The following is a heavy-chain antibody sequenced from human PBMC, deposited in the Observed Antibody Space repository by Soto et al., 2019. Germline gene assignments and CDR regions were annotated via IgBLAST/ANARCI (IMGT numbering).Heavy chain of an antibody. Sequence: SETLSLTCTVSGDSIRDGGYYWAWTRQRPGKGLEWMGYIYFTGKTNYNPSLENRLTMSVDMSRRQLYLRLTSVTAADTAVYFCAKDPSPQPIPAVTPGWFDPWGQGISVTVSS. V-gene: IGHV4-31*03. D-gene: IGHD4-4*01. CDR3: AKDPSPQPIPAVTPGWFDP. CDR1: GDSIRDGGYY. CDR2: IYFTGKT. J-gene: IGHJ5*02.